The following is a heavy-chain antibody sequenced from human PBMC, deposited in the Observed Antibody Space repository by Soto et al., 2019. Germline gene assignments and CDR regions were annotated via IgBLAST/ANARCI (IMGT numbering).Heavy chain of an antibody. D-gene: IGHD6-13*01. CDR1: GGTFSSYA. CDR3: ARDAETDSSSWYHYGMDV. J-gene: IGHJ6*02. CDR2: IIPILGIA. Sequence: ASVKVSCKASGGTFSSYAISWVRQAPGQGLEWMGGIIPILGIANYAQKFQGRVTITADKSTSTAYMELSSLRSEDTAVYYCARDAETDSSSWYHYGMDVWGQGTTVTVSS. V-gene: IGHV1-69*10.